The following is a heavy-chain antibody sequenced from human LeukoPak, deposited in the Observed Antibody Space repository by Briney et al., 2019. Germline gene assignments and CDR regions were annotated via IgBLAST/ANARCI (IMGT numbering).Heavy chain of an antibody. CDR3: ARVDDTAMVDY. J-gene: IGHJ4*02. D-gene: IGHD5-18*01. CDR1: GFTFSDYY. Sequence: GGSLRLSCAASGFTFSDYYMSWIRQAPGKGLEWVSYISSSGSTIYYADSVKGRFIISRDNAKNSLYLQMNSLRAEDTAVYYCARVDDTAMVDYWGQGTLVTVSS. CDR2: ISSSGSTI. V-gene: IGHV3-11*01.